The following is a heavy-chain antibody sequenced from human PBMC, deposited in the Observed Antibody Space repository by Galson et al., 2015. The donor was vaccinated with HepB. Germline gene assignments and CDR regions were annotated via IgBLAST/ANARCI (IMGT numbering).Heavy chain of an antibody. V-gene: IGHV1-69*04. CDR3: RREAAAGTGIDY. Sequence: SVKVSCKASGGTFSSYAISWVRQAPGQGLEWMGRIIPILGIANYAQKFQGRVTITADKSTSTAYMELSSLRSEDTAVYYCRREAAAGTGIDYWGQGTLVTVSS. D-gene: IGHD6-13*01. J-gene: IGHJ4*02. CDR2: IIPILGIA. CDR1: GGTFSSYA.